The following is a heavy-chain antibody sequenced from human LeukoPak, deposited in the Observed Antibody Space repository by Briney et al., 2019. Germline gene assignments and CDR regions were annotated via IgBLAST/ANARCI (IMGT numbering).Heavy chain of an antibody. J-gene: IGHJ4*02. V-gene: IGHV4-59*08. D-gene: IGHD2-15*01. CDR1: GGSISSYY. CDR3: ARSGSYAAAGDY. Sequence: PSETLSLTCTVSGGSISSYYLNWIRRPPGKGLEWIGYIYYSGSTNYNPSLKSRVTISLDTSKNQFSLKLSSVTAADTAVYYCARSGSYAAAGDYWGQGTLVTVS. CDR2: IYYSGST.